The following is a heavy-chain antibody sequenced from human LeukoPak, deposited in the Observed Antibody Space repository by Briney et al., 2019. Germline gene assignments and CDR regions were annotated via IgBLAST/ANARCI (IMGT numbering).Heavy chain of an antibody. D-gene: IGHD6-13*01. Sequence: ASVKVSCKASGYTFTSYYMHWVRQAPGQGLEWMGIINPSGGSTSYAQKFQGRVTMTRDTSTSTVYMELSSLRSEDTAVYYCARDLAAAGRNDAFDIWGQGTMVTVSS. CDR2: INPSGGST. CDR1: GYTFTSYY. J-gene: IGHJ3*02. CDR3: ARDLAAAGRNDAFDI. V-gene: IGHV1-46*01.